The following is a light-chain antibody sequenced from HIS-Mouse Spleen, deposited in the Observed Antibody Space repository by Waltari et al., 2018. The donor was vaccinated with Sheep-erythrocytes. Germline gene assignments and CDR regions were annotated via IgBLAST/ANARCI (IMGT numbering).Light chain of an antibody. V-gene: IGLV2-8*01. J-gene: IGLJ1*01. CDR1: SSDVGGSEY. CDR2: EVS. CDR3: SSYAGSNNYV. Sequence: QSALTQPHSASGSPGQSVTISCTGTSSDVGGSEYVSWYQPHPGKAPKLMIYEVSKRPSGVPDRFSGSKSGNTASLTVSGLQAEDEADYYCSSYAGSNNYVFGTGTKVTVL.